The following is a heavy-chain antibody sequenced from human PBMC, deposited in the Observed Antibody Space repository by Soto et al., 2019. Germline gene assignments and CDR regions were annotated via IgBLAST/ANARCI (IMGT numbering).Heavy chain of an antibody. J-gene: IGHJ4*02. D-gene: IGHD2-8*01. V-gene: IGHV4-59*08. CDR1: GGSISSYY. Sequence: SETLSLTCTVSGGSISSYYWSWIRQPPGKGLEWIGYIYYSGSTNYNPSLKSRVTISVDTSKNQFSLKLSSVTAADTAVYYCARLDCTNGVCYTESYFDYWGQGTLVTVSS. CDR2: IYYSGST. CDR3: ARLDCTNGVCYTESYFDY.